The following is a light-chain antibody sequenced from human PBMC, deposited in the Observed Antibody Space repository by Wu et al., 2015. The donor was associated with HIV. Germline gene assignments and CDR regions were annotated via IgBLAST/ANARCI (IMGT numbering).Light chain of an antibody. V-gene: IGKV1-5*03. CDR1: HTVSSW. CDR3: EQYETFST. Sequence: IQMTQSPSTLSASVGDRVTFTCRASHTVSSWLAWYQQKPGKAPKLLISQASNLESGVPSRFSGSGSGTEFTLTISSLQPEDFASYYCEQYETFSTFGQGTKVEIK. CDR2: QAS. J-gene: IGKJ1*01.